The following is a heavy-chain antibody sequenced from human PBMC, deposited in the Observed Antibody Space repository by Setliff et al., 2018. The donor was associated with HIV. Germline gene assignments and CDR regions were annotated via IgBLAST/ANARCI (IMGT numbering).Heavy chain of an antibody. CDR2: IHYTGNT. CDR1: GASISSYY. Sequence: SETLSLTCTVSGASISSYYWSWIRQPPGKGLEWIGFIHYTGNTNYNPSLKSRVTMSTDTSKNQLSLKLNSVTAADTAIYYCARAPFPVAGFDYFDHWGQGTQVTVSS. J-gene: IGHJ4*02. CDR3: ARAPFPVAGFDYFDH. V-gene: IGHV4-59*08. D-gene: IGHD6-19*01.